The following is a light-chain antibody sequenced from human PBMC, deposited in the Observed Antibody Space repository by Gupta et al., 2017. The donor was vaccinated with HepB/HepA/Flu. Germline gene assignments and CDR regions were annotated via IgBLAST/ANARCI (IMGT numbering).Light chain of an antibody. CDR1: QSILYSSNNKNY. CDR3: QQYYSTPRT. J-gene: IGKJ1*01. CDR2: WAS. V-gene: IGKV4-1*01. Sequence: DIVMTQSPDSVSVSLGERATINCKSSQSILYSSNNKNYLAWYQQKPGQPPKPLIYWASSRESGVPDRFSGSGSGTDFTLTITSLQAEDVAIYYCQQYYSTPRTFGQGTKVEIK.